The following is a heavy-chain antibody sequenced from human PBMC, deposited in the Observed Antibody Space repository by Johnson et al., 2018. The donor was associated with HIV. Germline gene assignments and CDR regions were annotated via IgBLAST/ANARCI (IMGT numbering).Heavy chain of an antibody. V-gene: IGHV3-20*04. CDR2: IHWNGGST. CDR3: ARGGPYSSGWSGAGAFDI. CDR1: GFTFDDYG. Sequence: MQLVESGGGVVRPGGSLRLSCAASGFTFDDYGMSWVRHAPGKGLEWGSGIHWNGGSTGYAEPVKGRFTISRDNAKTSLKLQRNTLRAEDTALYYCARGGPYSSGWSGAGAFDIWGQGTMVTVSS. D-gene: IGHD6-19*01. J-gene: IGHJ3*02.